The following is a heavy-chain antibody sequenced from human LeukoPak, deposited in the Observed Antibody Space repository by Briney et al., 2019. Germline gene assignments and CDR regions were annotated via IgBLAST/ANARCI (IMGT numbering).Heavy chain of an antibody. V-gene: IGHV5-51*01. CDR1: GYSFPNYW. CDR2: IYPGDSHT. CDR3: ARGPYAYTSSATLGSYNWFDP. Sequence: GESLEISCKGSGYSFPNYWIGWVRQMPGKGLEWMGIIYPGDSHTRYSPSFQDQVTISVDKSISTAYLQWSSLKASDTAMYYCARGPYAYTSSATLGSYNWFDPWGQGSPVTVSS. J-gene: IGHJ5*02. D-gene: IGHD2-2*02.